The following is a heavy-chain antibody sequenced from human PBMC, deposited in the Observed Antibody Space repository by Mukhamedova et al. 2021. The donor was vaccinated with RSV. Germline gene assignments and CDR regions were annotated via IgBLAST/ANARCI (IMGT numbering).Heavy chain of an antibody. Sequence: IKQDGSEKSYVDSVKGRFTISRDDAKNSLYLQMNSLRAEDTAVYYCARAGLPAVIKGIGAFDFWGQGTMVRVSS. J-gene: IGHJ3*01. CDR3: ARAGLPAVIKGIGAFDF. CDR2: IKQDGSEK. D-gene: IGHD2-2*02. V-gene: IGHV3-7*04.